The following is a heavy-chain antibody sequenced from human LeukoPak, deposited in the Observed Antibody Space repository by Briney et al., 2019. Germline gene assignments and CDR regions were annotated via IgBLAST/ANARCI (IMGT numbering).Heavy chain of an antibody. D-gene: IGHD3/OR15-3a*01. J-gene: IGHJ3*02. CDR3: TTGRGPDAFDI. CDR2: IKSKTDGGTT. Sequence: PGGSLRLSCAASGFTFSNAWMSWVRQAPGKGLEWVGHIKSKTDGGTTDYAAPVKGRFTISRDDSKNTLYLQMNSLKTEDTAVHYCTTGRGPDAFDIWGQGTMVTVSS. V-gene: IGHV3-15*01. CDR1: GFTFSNAW.